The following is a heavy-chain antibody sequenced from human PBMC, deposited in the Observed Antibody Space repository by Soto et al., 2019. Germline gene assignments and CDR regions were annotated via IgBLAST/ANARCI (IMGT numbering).Heavy chain of an antibody. CDR1: GFTFSSYA. CDR2: ISGSGGST. Sequence: LRLSCAASGFTFSSYAMSWVRQAPGKGLEWVSAISGSGGSTYYADSVKGRFTISRDNSKNTLYLQMNSLRAEDTAVYYCAKSDGYNIQAYYFDYWGQGTLVTVSS. V-gene: IGHV3-23*01. J-gene: IGHJ4*02. D-gene: IGHD5-12*01. CDR3: AKSDGYNIQAYYFDY.